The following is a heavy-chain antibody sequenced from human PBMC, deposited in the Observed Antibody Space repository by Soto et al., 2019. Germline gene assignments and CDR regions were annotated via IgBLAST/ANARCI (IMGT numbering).Heavy chain of an antibody. D-gene: IGHD1-7*01. J-gene: IGHJ4*02. CDR1: GFTFSRYG. V-gene: IGHV3-23*01. CDR2: VSGSGDST. Sequence: QTAGSLSLSCAASGFTFSRYGRSWGRQAPGEGGEGGSAVSGSGDSTYYADSVKGRVTISRDRSNNTLYLQMNNVRAEDTAVYFCVQLRLELHYLDSWGLGALVTVSS. CDR3: VQLRLELHYLDS.